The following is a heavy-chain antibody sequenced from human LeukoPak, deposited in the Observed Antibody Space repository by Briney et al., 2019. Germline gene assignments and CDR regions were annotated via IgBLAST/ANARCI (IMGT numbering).Heavy chain of an antibody. V-gene: IGHV1-46*01. CDR2: INPSGGST. D-gene: IGHD4-23*01. J-gene: IGHJ4*02. CDR1: GYTFTSYY. Sequence: GASVTVSCTSSGYTFTSYYMHWVRQAPGQGLEWMGIINPSGGSTSYAQKFQGRVTMTRDMSTSTVYMELSSLRSEDTAVYYCARASQTMGVTPEGYWGQGTLVTVSS. CDR3: ARASQTMGVTPEGY.